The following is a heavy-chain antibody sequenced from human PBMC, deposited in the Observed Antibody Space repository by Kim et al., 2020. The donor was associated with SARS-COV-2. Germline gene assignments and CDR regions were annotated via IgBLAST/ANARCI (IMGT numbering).Heavy chain of an antibody. CDR3: ASQGGEPYAFDI. V-gene: IGHV4-38-2*02. CDR2: IYHSGST. J-gene: IGHJ3*02. Sequence: SETLSLTCTVSGYSINSGYYWGWIRQPPGKGLEWIGSIYHSGSTYYNPSLKSRVTISVDTSKNQFSLKLSSVTAADTAVYYCASQGGEPYAFDIWGQGTMVTVSS. D-gene: IGHD3-16*01. CDR1: GYSINSGYY.